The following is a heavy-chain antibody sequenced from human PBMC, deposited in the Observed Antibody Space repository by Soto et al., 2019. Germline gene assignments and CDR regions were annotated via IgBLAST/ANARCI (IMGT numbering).Heavy chain of an antibody. J-gene: IGHJ6*03. D-gene: IGHD5-18*01. CDR3: ARVGYSYGGPWFGGYYYYMDV. V-gene: IGHV4-31*03. CDR2: IYYSGST. CDR1: GGSISSGVYY. Sequence: PSETLSLTCTVSGGSISSGVYYWSWIRQHPGEGLEWIGDIYYSGSTYYNPSLKSRVTISVATSKNQFSLKLSSVTAADTAVYYCARVGYSYGGPWFGGYYYYMDVWGKGTTVTVPS.